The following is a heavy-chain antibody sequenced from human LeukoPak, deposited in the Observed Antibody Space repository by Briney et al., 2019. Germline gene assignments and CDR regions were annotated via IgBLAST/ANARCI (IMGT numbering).Heavy chain of an antibody. J-gene: IGHJ5*02. V-gene: IGHV4-61*02. CDR1: SDSISSGSYY. D-gene: IGHD3-10*01. Sequence: SETLSLTCTVSSDSISSGSYYWSWIRQPAGKELEWIGRIHTSGSTDYDPSLRSRVTIPLDTSKNHFSLQLSSVTAADTAVYYCARGVSQVRGMWFDPWGQGTLVTVSS. CDR3: ARGVSQVRGMWFDP. CDR2: IHTSGST.